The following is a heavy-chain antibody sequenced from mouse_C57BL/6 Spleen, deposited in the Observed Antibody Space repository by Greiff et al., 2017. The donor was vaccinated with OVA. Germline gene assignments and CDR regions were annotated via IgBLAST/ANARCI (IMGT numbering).Heavy chain of an antibody. V-gene: IGHV1-59*01. CDR3: AREGGSAAMDY. CDR1: GYTFTSYW. J-gene: IGHJ4*01. Sequence: VQLQQPGAELVRPGTSVKLSCKASGYTFTSYWMHWVKQRPGQGLEWIGVIDPSDSYTNYNQKFKGKATLTVDTSSSTAYMQLSSLTSEDSAVYYCAREGGSAAMDYWGQGTSVTVSS. CDR2: IDPSDSYT.